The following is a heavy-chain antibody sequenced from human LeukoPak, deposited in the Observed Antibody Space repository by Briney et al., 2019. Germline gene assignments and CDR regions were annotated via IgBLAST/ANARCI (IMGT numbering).Heavy chain of an antibody. V-gene: IGHV4-34*01. CDR1: GGSFSGYY. J-gene: IGHJ4*02. D-gene: IGHD2-2*02. CDR3: ARATEYCSSTSCYNTPYYFDY. CDR2: INHSGST. Sequence: SETLSLTCAVYGGSFSGYYWSWIRQPPGKGLEWIGEINHSGSTNYNPSLKSRVTISVDTSKNQSSLKLSSVTAADTAVYYCARATEYCSSTSCYNTPYYFDYWGQGTLVTVSS.